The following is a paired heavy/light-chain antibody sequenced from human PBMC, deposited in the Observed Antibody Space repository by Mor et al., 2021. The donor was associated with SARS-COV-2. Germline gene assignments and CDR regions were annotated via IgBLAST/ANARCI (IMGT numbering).Light chain of an antibody. J-gene: IGKJ2*01. CDR2: GAS. Sequence: EIVLTQSPGTLSLSPGERATLSCRASQSVNNNYFAWYQQRPGQAPRLLIYGASTRASGIPDRFSGSGSGTDFSLTISRLEPEDFAVYFCQQYGGSPLYTFGQGTKLEMK. CDR3: QQYGGSPLYT. V-gene: IGKV3-20*01. CDR1: QSVNNNY.
Heavy chain of an antibody. D-gene: IGHD4-17*01. V-gene: IGHV4-4*02. CDR1: GGSITNNNW. J-gene: IGHJ6*03. CDR2: THYSGRS. CDR3: ATNGYYCMDV. Sequence: QVQLQESGPGLVKPSGTLSLTCAVSGGSITNNNWWSWVRQAPGKGLEWIGETHYSGRSTYNPSLKSRVSISVDKSKNQFSLDLTSVTAADTAVYYCATNGYYCMDVWGRGTTVTVSS.